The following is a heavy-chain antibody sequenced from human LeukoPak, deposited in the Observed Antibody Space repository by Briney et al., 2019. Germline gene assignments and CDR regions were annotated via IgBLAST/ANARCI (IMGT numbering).Heavy chain of an antibody. J-gene: IGHJ5*02. V-gene: IGHV1-18*01. CDR3: ARTYCSSTSCYTNWFDP. CDR2: ISAYNGNT. D-gene: IGHD2-2*02. CDR1: GYTFTSYG. Sequence: ASVKVSCKASGYTFTSYGISWVRQAPGQGLEWMGWISAYNGNTNYAQKLRGRVTMTTDTSTSTAYMELRSLRSDDTAVYYCARTYCSSTSCYTNWFDPWGQGTLVTVSS.